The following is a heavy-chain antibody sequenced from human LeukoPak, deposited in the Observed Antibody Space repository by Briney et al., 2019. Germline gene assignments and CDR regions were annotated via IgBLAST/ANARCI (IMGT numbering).Heavy chain of an antibody. V-gene: IGHV3-23*01. J-gene: IGHJ5*02. D-gene: IGHD5/OR15-5a*01. CDR2: IRGSGGST. CDR1: GFTFTTYA. CDR3: ARDLPYFDP. Sequence: GGSLRLSCAASGFTFTTYAMSWVRQAPGKGLEWVSGIRGSGGSTFYADSVKGRFTISRDNSKNTLYLQMNSLRAEDTDVYYCARDLPYFDPWGQGTLVTVSS.